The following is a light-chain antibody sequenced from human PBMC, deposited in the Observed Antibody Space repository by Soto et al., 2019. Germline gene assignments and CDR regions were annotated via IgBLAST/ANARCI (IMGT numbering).Light chain of an antibody. J-gene: IGKJ4*01. CDR3: QHYKSFSLT. CDR1: QNINNW. CDR2: KRS. Sequence: DIQLTQSPSTLSASVGDRVTITCRASQNINNWLAWYQQKPGKPPKLLIYKRSDLDSGVPSRFSGSGSGTEFSLTISSLQPDDFATYYCQHYKSFSLTFGGGTRVEVK. V-gene: IGKV1-5*03.